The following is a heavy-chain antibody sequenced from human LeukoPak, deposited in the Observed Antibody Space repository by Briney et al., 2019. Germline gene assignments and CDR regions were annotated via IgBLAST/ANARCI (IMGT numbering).Heavy chain of an antibody. J-gene: IGHJ4*02. CDR3: ARTTPPRISAAQHFDY. V-gene: IGHV3-23*03. Sequence: GGSLRLSCAASGFTFISYAMSCVRQAPGKGLEWVSVIYSGGSTFYADSVKGRFTISRANSKNTLYLEMNSLRAEDTAVYYCARTTPPRISAAQHFDYWGQGTLVTVSS. D-gene: IGHD6-13*01. CDR1: GFTFISYA. CDR2: IYSGGST.